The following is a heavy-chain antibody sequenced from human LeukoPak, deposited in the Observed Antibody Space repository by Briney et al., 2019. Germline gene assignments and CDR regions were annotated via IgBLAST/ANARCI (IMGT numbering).Heavy chain of an antibody. CDR2: ISSSSSYI. Sequence: GGSLRLSCAASGFIFDDYGMSWVRQAPGKGLEWVSSISSSSSYIYYADSVKGRFTISRDNAKNSLYLQMNSLRAEDTALYYCARGGPAARGMSNFDNWGQGTLVTVSS. CDR1: GFIFDDYG. D-gene: IGHD2-2*01. J-gene: IGHJ4*02. V-gene: IGHV3-21*01. CDR3: ARGGPAARGMSNFDN.